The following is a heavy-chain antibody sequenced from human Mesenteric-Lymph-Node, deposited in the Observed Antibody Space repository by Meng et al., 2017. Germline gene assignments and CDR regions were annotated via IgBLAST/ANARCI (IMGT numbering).Heavy chain of an antibody. CDR1: GGSFSGYY. V-gene: IGHV4-34*01. CDR2: INHSGST. Sequence: QVQRQQWGAGLLKPPETLSLTCAVYGGSFSGYYWSWIRQPPGKGLEWIGEINHSGSTNYNPSLKSRVTISVDTSKNQFSLKLSSVTAADTAVYYCARGRGYGDYGSLYWGQGTLVTVSS. CDR3: ARGRGYGDYGSLY. J-gene: IGHJ4*02. D-gene: IGHD4-17*01.